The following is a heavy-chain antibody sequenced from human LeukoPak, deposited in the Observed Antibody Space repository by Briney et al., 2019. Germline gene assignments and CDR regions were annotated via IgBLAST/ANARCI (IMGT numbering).Heavy chain of an antibody. D-gene: IGHD2/OR15-2a*01. CDR3: ARLSIPNRDYFDS. CDR1: GSTFSSYA. V-gene: IGHV3-23*01. CDR2: ITDSGGAT. Sequence: GGSLRLSCEASGSTFSSYAMSWVRQAPGKGLEWVSAITDSGGATNYAGSVRGRFTISRDNSKSTLSLQMNSLRVEDTAVYYCARLSIPNRDYFDSWGQGTLVTVSS. J-gene: IGHJ4*02.